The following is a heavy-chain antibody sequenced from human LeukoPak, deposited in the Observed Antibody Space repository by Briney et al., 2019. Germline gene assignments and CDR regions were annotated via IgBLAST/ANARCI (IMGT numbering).Heavy chain of an antibody. Sequence: ASVKVSCKASGGTFSSYAIGWVRQAPGQGLEWMGRVIPILGIANYAQKFQGRVTITADKSTSTAYMELSSLRSEDTAVYYCAREIDIDSSGWYDYWGQGTLVTVSS. D-gene: IGHD6-19*01. CDR1: GGTFSSYA. V-gene: IGHV1-69*04. J-gene: IGHJ4*02. CDR2: VIPILGIA. CDR3: AREIDIDSSGWYDY.